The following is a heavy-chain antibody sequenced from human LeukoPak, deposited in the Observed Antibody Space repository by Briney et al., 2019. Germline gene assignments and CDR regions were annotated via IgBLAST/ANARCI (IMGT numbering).Heavy chain of an antibody. CDR3: ARDLGHTGYDLYDY. CDR1: GINFRGYW. D-gene: IGHD5-12*01. CDR2: MKQDGSEK. Sequence: GGSLRLSCAVSGINFRGYWMAWFRQAPGKGLEWVANMKQDGSEKYYVDSVKGRFTISRDNAKNSLYLEMNSLRVEDTAVYYCARDLGHTGYDLYDYWGQGTLVTVSS. V-gene: IGHV3-7*01. J-gene: IGHJ4*02.